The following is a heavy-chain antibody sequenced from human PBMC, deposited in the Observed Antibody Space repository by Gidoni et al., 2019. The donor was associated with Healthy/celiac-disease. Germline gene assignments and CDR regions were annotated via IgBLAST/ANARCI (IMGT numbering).Heavy chain of an antibody. J-gene: IGHJ4*02. V-gene: IGHV4-34*01. CDR1: GGSFSGYY. CDR2: INHSGST. CDR3: ARRRTARPYLDY. D-gene: IGHD6-6*01. Sequence: QLQLQQWGAGLLKPSETLSPTCAVYGGSFSGYYWSWIRQPPGKGLEWIGEINHSGSTNYNPSLKSRVTISVDTSKNQFSLKLSSVTAADTAVYYCARRRTARPYLDYWGQGTLVTVSS.